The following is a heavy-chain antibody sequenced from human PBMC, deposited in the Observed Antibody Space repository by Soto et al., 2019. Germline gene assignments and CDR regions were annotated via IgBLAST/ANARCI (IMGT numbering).Heavy chain of an antibody. Sequence: ASVKVSCNASGYTLTSYGISWVRQAPGQGLEWMGWISAYNGNTNYAQKLQGRVTMTTDTSTSTAYMELRSLRSDDTAVYYCARDSDYDFWSGPAAFDYWGQGTLVTVSS. V-gene: IGHV1-18*01. D-gene: IGHD3-3*01. CDR2: ISAYNGNT. J-gene: IGHJ4*02. CDR3: ARDSDYDFWSGPAAFDY. CDR1: GYTLTSYG.